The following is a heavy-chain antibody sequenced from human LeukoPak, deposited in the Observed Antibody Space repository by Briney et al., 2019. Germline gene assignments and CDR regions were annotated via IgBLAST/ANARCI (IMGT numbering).Heavy chain of an antibody. CDR3: AGWFGDFDP. CDR1: GFTFSSYS. J-gene: IGHJ5*02. CDR2: ISSSSSYI. V-gene: IGHV3-21*01. D-gene: IGHD3-10*01. Sequence: GGSLRLSCAASGFTFSSYSMNWVRQAPGKGLEWVSSISSSSSYIYYADSVKGRFTISRDNARNSLYLQMNSLRAEDTAVYYCAGWFGDFDPWGQGTLVTVSS.